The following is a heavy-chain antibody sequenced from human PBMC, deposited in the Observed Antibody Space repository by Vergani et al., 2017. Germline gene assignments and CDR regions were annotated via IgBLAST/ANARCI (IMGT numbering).Heavy chain of an antibody. J-gene: IGHJ6*03. Sequence: VQMVESGGGLVKPGGSLRLSCVASGFSFTSYGMHWVRQPPGKGLEWVATISFDGNKKDYTEAVRGRFTISRDSSKTLYLQMDSLRVEDTAMYFCAKDPRLKEDYYYYYMDVWGKGTTVTVSS. V-gene: IGHV3-30*18. CDR1: GFSFTSYG. CDR2: ISFDGNKK. CDR3: AKDPRLKEDYYYYYMDV.